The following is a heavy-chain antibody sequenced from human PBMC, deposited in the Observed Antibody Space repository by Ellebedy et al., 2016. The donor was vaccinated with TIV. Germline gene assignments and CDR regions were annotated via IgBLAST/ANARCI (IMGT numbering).Heavy chain of an antibody. J-gene: IGHJ4*02. CDR3: ARGEYSYGWGFDY. V-gene: IGHV4-39*01. CDR1: GGSISSSSYY. D-gene: IGHD5-18*01. CDR2: IYYSVST. Sequence: MPSETLSLTCTVSGGSISSSSYYWGWIRQPPGKGREWIGSIYYSVSTYYNPSLKSRVTISVDTSKNQFSLKLSSVTAADTAVYYCARGEYSYGWGFDYWGQGTLVTVSS.